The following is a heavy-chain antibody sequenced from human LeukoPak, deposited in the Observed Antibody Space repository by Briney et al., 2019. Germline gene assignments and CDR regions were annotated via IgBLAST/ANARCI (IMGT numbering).Heavy chain of an antibody. CDR3: ARSMAAAGPTHNWFDP. D-gene: IGHD6-13*01. CDR1: GVSISSSEW. CDR2: IHRDGRT. Sequence: PSETLSLTCAVSGVSISSSEWWIWVRQPPGQGLEWIGEIHRDGRTRYNPSLKSRVTVSVDTSKNQFSLKLTSVTAADTAVYYCARSMAAAGPTHNWFDPWGHGTLVTVSS. V-gene: IGHV4-4*02. J-gene: IGHJ5*02.